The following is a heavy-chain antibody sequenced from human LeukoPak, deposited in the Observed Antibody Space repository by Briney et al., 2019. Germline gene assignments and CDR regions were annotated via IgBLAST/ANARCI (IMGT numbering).Heavy chain of an antibody. CDR1: EFTFSNYW. D-gene: IGHD5-18*01. CDR3: ARDSGYRSLDY. V-gene: IGHV3-7*01. J-gene: IGHJ4*02. CDR2: VKQDESEK. Sequence: GGSLRLSCVASEFTFSNYWMTWVRQAPGRGLEYLAKVKQDESEKYYVDSVKGRFTISRDNAKNSLYLQMSSLRGEDTAVYYCARDSGYRSLDYWGQGTLVTVSS.